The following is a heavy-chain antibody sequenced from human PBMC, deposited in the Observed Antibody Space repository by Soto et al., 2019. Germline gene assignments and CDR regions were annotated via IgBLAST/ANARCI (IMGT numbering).Heavy chain of an antibody. CDR2: INHSGST. Sequence: QVQLQQWGAGLLKPSETLSLTCAVYGGSFSGYYWSWIRQPPGKGLEWIGEINHSGSTNCNPSLKSRVTISVDTSKNQFSLKLSSVTAADTAVYYCARGRSYSSSGYDYWGQGTLVTVSS. CDR3: ARGRSYSSSGYDY. J-gene: IGHJ4*02. D-gene: IGHD6-6*01. V-gene: IGHV4-34*01. CDR1: GGSFSGYY.